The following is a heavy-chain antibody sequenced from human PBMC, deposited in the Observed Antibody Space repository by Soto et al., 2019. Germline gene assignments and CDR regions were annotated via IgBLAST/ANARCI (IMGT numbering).Heavy chain of an antibody. J-gene: IGHJ6*02. CDR1: GGSITGYY. Sequence: SSETLSLTCTVSGGSITGYYWSWVRQPPGKGLEWIAYIYYSGSTNYNPSLKSRVTISVDRSKNQFSLKLNSVTAADTAVYYCARATYYYYGMDVWGQGTTVTVSS. D-gene: IGHD1-26*01. CDR2: IYYSGST. V-gene: IGHV4-59*12. CDR3: ARATYYYYGMDV.